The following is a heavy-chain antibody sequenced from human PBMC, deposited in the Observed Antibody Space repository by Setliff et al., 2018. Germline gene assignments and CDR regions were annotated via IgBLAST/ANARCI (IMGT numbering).Heavy chain of an antibody. D-gene: IGHD2-21*01. Sequence: GGSLRLSCAASEFTFNKYWMTWVRQAPGKGLEWVAFIRHEGFNKYYADSVQGRFTISRDNSKNTLFLKMDSLRDDDTAVYYCAKDSLEVVIALHGMDVWGQGTTVTVSS. CDR3: AKDSLEVVIALHGMDV. CDR2: IRHEGFNK. V-gene: IGHV3-30*02. CDR1: EFTFNKYW. J-gene: IGHJ6*01.